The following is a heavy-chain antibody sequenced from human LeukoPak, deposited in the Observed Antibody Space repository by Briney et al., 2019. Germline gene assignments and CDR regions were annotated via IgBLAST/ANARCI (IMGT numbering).Heavy chain of an antibody. V-gene: IGHV3-7*01. J-gene: IGHJ6*02. Sequence: PGGSLRLSCAASGFTFSSYAMSWVRQAPGKGLEWVANIKQDGSEKYYVDSVKGRFTISRDNAKNSLYLQMNSLRAEDTAVYYCAREITGYSSGWYWRNEAYYYYYGMDVWGQGTTVTVSS. D-gene: IGHD6-19*01. CDR3: AREITGYSSGWYWRNEAYYYYYGMDV. CDR1: GFTFSSYA. CDR2: IKQDGSEK.